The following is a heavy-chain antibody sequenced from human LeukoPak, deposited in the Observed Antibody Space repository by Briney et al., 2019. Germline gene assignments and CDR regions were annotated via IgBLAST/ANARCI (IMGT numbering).Heavy chain of an antibody. CDR3: ARGTDPEYYYYYMDV. V-gene: IGHV4-59*01. J-gene: IGHJ6*03. CDR1: GGSISSYY. CDR2: IYYTGST. Sequence: PSKTLSLTCTVSGGSISSYYWSWIRQPPGKGPEWIGYIYYTGSTTYNPSLKSRVTISVDTSKNQFSLKLSSVTAADTAVYYCARGTDPEYYYYYMDVWGKGTTVTVSS.